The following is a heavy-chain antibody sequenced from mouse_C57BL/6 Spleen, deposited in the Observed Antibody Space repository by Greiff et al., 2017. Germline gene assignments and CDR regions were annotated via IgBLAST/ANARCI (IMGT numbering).Heavy chain of an antibody. Sequence: VKLMESGAELVRPGASVTLSCKASGYTFTDYEMHWVKQTPVHGLEWIGAIDPETGGTAYNQKFKGKAILTADKSSSTAYMELRSLTSEDSAVYYCTRGNRKKAMDYWGQGTSVTVSS. V-gene: IGHV1-15*01. CDR1: GYTFTDYE. CDR3: TRGNRKKAMDY. J-gene: IGHJ4*01. CDR2: IDPETGGT. D-gene: IGHD6-1*01.